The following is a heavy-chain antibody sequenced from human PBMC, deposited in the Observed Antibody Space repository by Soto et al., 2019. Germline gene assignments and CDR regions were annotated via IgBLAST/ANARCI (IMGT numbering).Heavy chain of an antibody. CDR1: GGTFSSYA. D-gene: IGHD3-22*01. V-gene: IGHV1-69*13. J-gene: IGHJ4*02. CDR2: IIPIFGTA. Sequence: SVKVSCKASGGTFSSYAISWVRQAPGQGLEWMGGIIPIFGTANYAQKFQGRVTITADESTSTAYMELSSLRSEDMAVYYCARVGYYDSSSGDYWGQGTLVTVSS. CDR3: ARVGYYDSSSGDY.